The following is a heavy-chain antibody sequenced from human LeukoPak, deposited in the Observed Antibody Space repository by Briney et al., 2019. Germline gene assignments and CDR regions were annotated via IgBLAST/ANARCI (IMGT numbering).Heavy chain of an antibody. J-gene: IGHJ3*02. CDR1: GGTFTSYA. CDR3: ARFSGSASIGAFDI. D-gene: IGHD1-26*01. V-gene: IGHV1-69*17. Sequence: SVKVSCKASGGTFTSYAISWVRQAPGQGVEWMGGIIPIVGIAKYARKFQGRVTITADKSTSTAYMELSSLRSEDTAVYYCARFSGSASIGAFDIWGQGTMVTVSS. CDR2: IIPIVGIA.